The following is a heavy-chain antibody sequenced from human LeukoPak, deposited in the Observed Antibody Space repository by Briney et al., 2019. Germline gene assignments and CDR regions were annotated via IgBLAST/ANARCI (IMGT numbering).Heavy chain of an antibody. D-gene: IGHD2-15*01. CDR2: IIGSGGFT. CDR3: ARGYCSGGSCYSFFLFDP. Sequence: GGSLRLSCAASGFTFSSYAMNWVRQAPGKGLEWVSTIIGSGGFTYYADSVKGRFTISRDNYKNTLYLQMNSLRSEDTAVYYCARGYCSGGSCYSFFLFDPCGQGTLFTVSS. CDR1: GFTFSSYA. J-gene: IGHJ5*02. V-gene: IGHV3-23*01.